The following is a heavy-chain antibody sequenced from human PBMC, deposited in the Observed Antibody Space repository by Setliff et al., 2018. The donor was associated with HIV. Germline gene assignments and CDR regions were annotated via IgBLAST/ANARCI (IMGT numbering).Heavy chain of an antibody. Sequence: KVSCKASGYTFTSYAMHWVRQAPGQRLEWMGWINAGNGNTKYSQKFQGRVTITRDTSASTAYMELSSLRSEDTAVYYCARVGQFLEPYGMDVWGQGTTVTVSS. V-gene: IGHV1-3*01. CDR2: INAGNGNT. J-gene: IGHJ6*02. D-gene: IGHD3-3*01. CDR3: ARVGQFLEPYGMDV. CDR1: GYTFTSYA.